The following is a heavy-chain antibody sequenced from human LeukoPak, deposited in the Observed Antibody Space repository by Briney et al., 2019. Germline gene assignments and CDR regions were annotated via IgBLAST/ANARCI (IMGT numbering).Heavy chain of an antibody. CDR1: GFTFSSYG. CDR2: ISYDGSNK. CDR3: AHPISY. V-gene: IGHV3-30*03. D-gene: IGHD3-3*01. J-gene: IGHJ4*02. Sequence: TGGSLRLSCAASGFTFSSYGMHWVRQAPGKGLEWVAVISYDGSNKCYADSVKGRFTISRDNSKNTLYLQMNSLRAEDTAVYYCAHPISYWGQGTLVTVSS.